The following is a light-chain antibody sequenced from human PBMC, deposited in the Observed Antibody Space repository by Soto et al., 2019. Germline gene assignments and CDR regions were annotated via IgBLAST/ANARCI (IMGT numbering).Light chain of an antibody. CDR1: SGDVGGHNY. CDR2: EVT. V-gene: IGLV2-14*01. J-gene: IGLJ1*01. Sequence: QSVLTQPASVSGSPGQSITISCTGTSGDVGGHNYVSWYQQHPGKAPKLIIYEVTNRPSGVSNRFSGSKSGNTASLTISGLQAEDEADYYCTSYTRSATPYIYGTGTKVT. CDR3: TSYTRSATPYI.